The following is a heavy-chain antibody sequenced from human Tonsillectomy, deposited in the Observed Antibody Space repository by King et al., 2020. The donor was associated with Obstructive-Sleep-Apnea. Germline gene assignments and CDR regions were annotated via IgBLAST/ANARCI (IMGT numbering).Heavy chain of an antibody. J-gene: IGHJ6*02. CDR1: GGSISSSNW. Sequence: QLQESGPGLVKPSGTLSLTCAVSGGSISSSNWWSWVRQPPGKGLEWIGEIYHSGSTNYNPSLKSRVTISVDKSMKQFSLKLSSVTAADTAVYYCARAGYCSNTTCYGEGYYGMDVWGQGTTVTVSS. D-gene: IGHD2-2*01. CDR3: ARAGYCSNTTCYGEGYYGMDV. V-gene: IGHV4-4*02. CDR2: IYHSGST.